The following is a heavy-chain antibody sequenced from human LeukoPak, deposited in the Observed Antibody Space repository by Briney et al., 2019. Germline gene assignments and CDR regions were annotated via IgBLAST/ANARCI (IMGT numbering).Heavy chain of an antibody. V-gene: IGHV3-53*01. CDR2: IYSGGST. CDR1: GFTFSSNY. D-gene: IGHD6-13*01. J-gene: IGHJ4*02. Sequence: GGSLRLSCAASGFTFSSNYMSWVRQAPGKGLEWVSVIYSGGSTYYADSVKGRFTISRDNSKNTLYLQMNSLRAKDTAVYYCARLGDIAAPFDYWGQGTLVTVSS. CDR3: ARLGDIAAPFDY.